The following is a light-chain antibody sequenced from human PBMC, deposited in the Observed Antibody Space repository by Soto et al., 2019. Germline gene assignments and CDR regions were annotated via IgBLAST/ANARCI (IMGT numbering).Light chain of an antibody. Sequence: EIVMTQSPATLSVSPLERATVSCIASQSVSSNLAWYQQKPGQAPRLLIYGASTRATGIPARFSGSGSGTEFTLTISSLQSEDFAVYYCQQYNNWPRTFGQGTKVDIK. CDR2: GAS. J-gene: IGKJ1*01. CDR3: QQYNNWPRT. V-gene: IGKV3-15*01. CDR1: QSVSSN.